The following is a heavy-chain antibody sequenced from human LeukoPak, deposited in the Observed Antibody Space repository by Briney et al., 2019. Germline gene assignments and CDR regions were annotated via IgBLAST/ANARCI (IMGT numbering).Heavy chain of an antibody. CDR3: TISYDFWSGYFDY. Sequence: PGRSLRLSCTASGFTFGDYAMSWVRQAPGKGLEWVGFIRSKAYGGTTEYAASVKGRFTISRDDSKSIAYLQMNSLKTEDTAVYYCTISYDFWSGYFDYWGQGTLVTVSS. V-gene: IGHV3-49*04. J-gene: IGHJ4*02. D-gene: IGHD3-3*01. CDR1: GFTFGDYA. CDR2: IRSKAYGGTT.